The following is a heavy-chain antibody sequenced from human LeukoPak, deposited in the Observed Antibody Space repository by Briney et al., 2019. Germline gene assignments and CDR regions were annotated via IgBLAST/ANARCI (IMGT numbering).Heavy chain of an antibody. Sequence: SWIRQHPGKGLEWIGYIYYSGSTYYNPSLKSRVTISVDTSKNQFSLKLSSVTAADTAVYYCARNYYDSSGYYSGIDYWGQGTLVTVSS. CDR2: IYYSGST. CDR3: ARNYYDSSGYYSGIDY. D-gene: IGHD3-22*01. V-gene: IGHV4-31*02. J-gene: IGHJ4*02.